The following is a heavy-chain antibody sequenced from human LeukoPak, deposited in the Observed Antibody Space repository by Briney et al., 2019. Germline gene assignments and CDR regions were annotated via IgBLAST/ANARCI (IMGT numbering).Heavy chain of an antibody. D-gene: IGHD6-13*01. J-gene: IGHJ4*02. CDR1: GFTFSSYA. CDR2: ISGSGGST. CDR3: AKSDSPYSSSWYPWGY. V-gene: IGHV3-23*01. Sequence: PGGSLRLSCTASGFTFSSYAMSWVRLAPGKGLEWVSAISGSGGSTYYADSVKGRFTISRDNSKNTLYLQMNSLRAEDTAVYYCAKSDSPYSSSWYPWGYWGQGTLVTVSS.